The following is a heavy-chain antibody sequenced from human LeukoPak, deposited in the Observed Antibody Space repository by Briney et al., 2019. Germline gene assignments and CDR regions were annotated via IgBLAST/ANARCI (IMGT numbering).Heavy chain of an antibody. J-gene: IGHJ6*02. Sequence: GESLKISCKGSGYSFTSYWIGWVRQMPGKGLEWMGIIYPGDSDTRYSPSFQGQVTISADKSISTAYLQWSSLKASDTAMYYCARLIMTTVTTPPTYYYSMDVWGQGTTVTVSS. V-gene: IGHV5-51*01. CDR2: IYPGDSDT. D-gene: IGHD4-17*01. CDR3: ARLIMTTVTTPPTYYYSMDV. CDR1: GYSFTSYW.